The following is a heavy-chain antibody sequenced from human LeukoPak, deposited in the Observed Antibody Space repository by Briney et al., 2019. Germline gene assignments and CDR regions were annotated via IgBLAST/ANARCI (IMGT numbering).Heavy chain of an antibody. D-gene: IGHD5/OR15-5a*01. CDR3: ARSVSGVWLFDY. J-gene: IGHJ4*02. V-gene: IGHV3-30-3*01. CDR2: SSSDETCK. Sequence: GGSLRLSCAASGFPFTVYPTHWVRQAPGKGLEWVSVSSSDETCKFYADSVRGRFTISRDNSKNRLYLQMSDLRAEDTAVYFCARSVSGVWLFDYWGRGTLVTVSS. CDR1: GFPFTVYP.